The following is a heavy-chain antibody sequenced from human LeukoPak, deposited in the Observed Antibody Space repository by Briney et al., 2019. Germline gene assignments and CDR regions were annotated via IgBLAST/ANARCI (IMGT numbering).Heavy chain of an antibody. D-gene: IGHD3-10*01. J-gene: IGHJ6*02. V-gene: IGHV1-2*04. CDR1: GYTFTGYY. Sequence: ASVKVSCKASGYTFTGYYMHWVRQAPGQGLEWMGWINPNSGGTNYAQKFQGWATMTRDTSISTAYMELSRLRSDDTAVYYCARGNVGGSGSPPDYYGMDVWGQGTTVTVSS. CDR2: INPNSGGT. CDR3: ARGNVGGSGSPPDYYGMDV.